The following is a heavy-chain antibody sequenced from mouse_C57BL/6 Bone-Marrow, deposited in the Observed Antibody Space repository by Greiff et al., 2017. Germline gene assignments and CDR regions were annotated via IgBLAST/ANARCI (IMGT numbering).Heavy chain of an antibody. Sequence: QVQLKQSGPGLVQPSQSLSITCTVSGFSLTSYGVHWVRQSPGKGLEWLGVIWRGGSTDYNAAFMSRLSITKDNYKSHVFFKMNSLQADDTAMYYCATVYDGYDVGYYAMDYWGQGTSVTVSS. CDR3: ATVYDGYDVGYYAMDY. J-gene: IGHJ4*01. V-gene: IGHV2-5*01. D-gene: IGHD2-3*01. CDR1: GFSLTSYG. CDR2: IWRGGST.